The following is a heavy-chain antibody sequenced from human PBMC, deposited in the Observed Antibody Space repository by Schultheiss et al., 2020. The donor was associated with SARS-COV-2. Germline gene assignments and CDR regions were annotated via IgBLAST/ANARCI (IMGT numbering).Heavy chain of an antibody. Sequence: VSVKVSCKASGYTFTSYGISWVRQAPGQGLEWMGWISAYNGNTNYAQKLQGRVTMTTDTSTSTAYMELRGLRSDDTAVYYCARDSEVVVAATDYYGMDVWGQGTTVTVSS. CDR1: GYTFTSYG. CDR2: ISAYNGNT. CDR3: ARDSEVVVAATDYYGMDV. V-gene: IGHV1-18*01. D-gene: IGHD2-15*01. J-gene: IGHJ6*02.